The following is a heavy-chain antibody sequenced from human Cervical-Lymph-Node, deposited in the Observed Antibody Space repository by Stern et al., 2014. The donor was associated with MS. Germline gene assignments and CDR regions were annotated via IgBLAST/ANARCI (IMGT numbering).Heavy chain of an antibody. Sequence: VHLVESGGGVVQPGRSLRLSCAASGFTFSNSDMHLVRQAPGKGMEWVAVIWSDGGNKHYADSVKGRFTISRDNSKSTLYLQVNSLRAEDTAVYYCAREDYKTAEYFHHWGQGTLVTVSS. CDR2: IWSDGGNK. V-gene: IGHV3-33*01. CDR3: AREDYKTAEYFHH. J-gene: IGHJ1*01. CDR1: GFTFSNSD. D-gene: IGHD3-10*01.